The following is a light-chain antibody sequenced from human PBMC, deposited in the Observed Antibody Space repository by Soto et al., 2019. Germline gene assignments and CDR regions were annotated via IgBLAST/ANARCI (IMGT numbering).Light chain of an antibody. CDR3: MQVLHTPWT. J-gene: IGKJ1*01. CDR1: QSLRHSNGFHS. CDR2: LGS. V-gene: IGKV2-28*01. Sequence: DIVMTQSPLSLPVSPGEPASISCRSSQSLRHSNGFHSLDWYLQKPGHSPHLLIYLGSNRASGVPDRVSGTGSGTDFTLKISRVEAEDVGVYYCMQVLHTPWTFGQGTTVEIK.